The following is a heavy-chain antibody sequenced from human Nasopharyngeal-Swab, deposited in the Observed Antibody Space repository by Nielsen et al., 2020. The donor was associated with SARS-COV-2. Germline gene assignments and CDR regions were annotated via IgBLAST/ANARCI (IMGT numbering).Heavy chain of an antibody. CDR3: AKVRSSGSRNYYYGMDV. CDR1: GFIFSSYA. D-gene: IGHD6-19*01. J-gene: IGHJ6*02. CDR2: ISGSGGST. Sequence: GEPLKISCAASGFIFSSYAKSWVRQAPGKGLEWVSAISGSGGSTYYADSVKGRFTISRDNSKNTLYLQMNSMRAEDTAVYYCAKVRSSGSRNYYYGMDVWGQGTTVTVSS. V-gene: IGHV3-23*01.